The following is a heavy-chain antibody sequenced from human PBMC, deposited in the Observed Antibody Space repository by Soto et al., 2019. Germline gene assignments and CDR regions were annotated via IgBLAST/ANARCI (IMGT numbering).Heavy chain of an antibody. Sequence: PGGSLRLSCAASGFTFSSYAMSWVRQAPGKGLEWVAVISYDGSNKYYADSVKGRFTISRDNSKNTLYLQMNSLRAEDTAVYYCARALRLKYYFDYWGQGTLVTVSS. CDR3: ARALRLKYYFDY. J-gene: IGHJ4*02. D-gene: IGHD3-16*01. CDR1: GFTFSSYA. V-gene: IGHV3-30-3*01. CDR2: ISYDGSNK.